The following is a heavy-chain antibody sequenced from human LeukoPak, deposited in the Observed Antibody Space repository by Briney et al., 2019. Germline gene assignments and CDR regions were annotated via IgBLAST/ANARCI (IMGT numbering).Heavy chain of an antibody. J-gene: IGHJ6*02. CDR1: GGSFSGYY. Sequence: SETLSLTCAVYGGSFSGYYWSWVRQPPGKGLEWFGEINHSGSTNYNPSLKSRVTISVDTSKNQFSLKLSSVTAADTAVYYCARGRGRYCSSTSCYPGYYYYYGMDVWGQGTTVTVSS. V-gene: IGHV4-34*01. CDR2: INHSGST. CDR3: ARGRGRYCSSTSCYPGYYYYYGMDV. D-gene: IGHD2-2*01.